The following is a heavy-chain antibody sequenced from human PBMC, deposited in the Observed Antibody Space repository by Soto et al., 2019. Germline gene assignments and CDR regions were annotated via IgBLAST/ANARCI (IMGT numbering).Heavy chain of an antibody. CDR3: ARGGALSTSWYWGDGLDS. J-gene: IGHJ4*02. CDR2: IIPLFGTP. D-gene: IGHD6-13*01. V-gene: IGHV1-69*06. CDR1: GYSFSSHA. Sequence: QVQLEQSGSEVKKSGSSVKVSCKASGYSFSSHAITWVRQAPGQGLEWMGGIIPLFGTPSYAQKFQVRVTISADKSTNTSYLELRSLRSEDTAGYYCARGGALSTSWYWGDGLDSWGQGTQVTVSS.